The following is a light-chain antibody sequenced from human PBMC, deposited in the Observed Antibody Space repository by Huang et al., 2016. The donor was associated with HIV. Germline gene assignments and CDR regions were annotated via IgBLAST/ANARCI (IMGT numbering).Light chain of an antibody. Sequence: DIQMTQSPSSLSASVGDTVIMTCRASHNINTNLNWYQQRPEKAPKLLIFIAAYLASGVPTRFSGSGSGTDFTLTITGLQPEDLATYFCQQSHTTPWTFGQGSRVEIK. CDR3: QQSHTTPWT. J-gene: IGKJ1*01. CDR2: IAA. CDR1: HNINTN. V-gene: IGKV1-39*01.